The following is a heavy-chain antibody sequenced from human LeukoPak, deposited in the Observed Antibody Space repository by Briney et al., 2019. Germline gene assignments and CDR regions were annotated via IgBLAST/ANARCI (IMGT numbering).Heavy chain of an antibody. CDR3: ARDGGERYYFDY. CDR2: INPSGGST. J-gene: IGHJ4*02. CDR1: GYTFTSYY. V-gene: IGHV1-46*01. D-gene: IGHD3-10*01. Sequence: ASVKVSCKASGYTFTSYYMHWVRQAPGQGLEWMGIINPSGGSTSYAQKFQGRVTMTRDTSTSTVYMGLSSLRSEDTAVYYCARDGGERYYFDYWGQGTLVTVSS.